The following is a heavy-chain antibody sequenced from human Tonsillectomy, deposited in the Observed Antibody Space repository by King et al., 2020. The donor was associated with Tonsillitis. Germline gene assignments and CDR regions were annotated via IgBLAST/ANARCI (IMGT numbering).Heavy chain of an antibody. J-gene: IGHJ4*02. CDR2: INHSGST. V-gene: IGHV4-34*01. CDR3: AREIGFGELAMDY. D-gene: IGHD3-10*01. Sequence: QVQLQQWGAGLLKPSETLSLTCAVYGGSFSGYYWSWIRQPPGKGLEWSGEINHSGSTNFKPSLKSRVTISVDTSQNQFSLKLRSVTAADTAVYYCAREIGFGELAMDYWGQGTLVTVSS. CDR1: GGSFSGYY.